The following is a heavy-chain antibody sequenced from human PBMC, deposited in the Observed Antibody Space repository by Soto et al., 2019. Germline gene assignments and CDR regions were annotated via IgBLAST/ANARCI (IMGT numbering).Heavy chain of an antibody. V-gene: IGHV4-39*01. D-gene: IGHD5-12*01. CDR1: GGSISSSSYY. J-gene: IGHJ4*02. Sequence: QLQLQESGPGLVKPSETLSLTCTVSGGSISSSSYYWGWIRQPPGKGLEWIGSIYYSGSTYYNPSLKSRVTISVDTSKNQFSLKLSSVTAADTAVYYCARQIGTDIVATSIDYWGQGTLVTVSS. CDR3: ARQIGTDIVATSIDY. CDR2: IYYSGST.